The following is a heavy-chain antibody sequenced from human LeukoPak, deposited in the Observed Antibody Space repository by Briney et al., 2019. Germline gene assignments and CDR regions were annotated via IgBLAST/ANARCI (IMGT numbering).Heavy chain of an antibody. V-gene: IGHV3-9*01. CDR3: AKDTRSWPRGFDY. CDR1: GFTFDDYA. Sequence: GGSLRLSCAASGFTFDDYAIHWVRQAPGKGLEWVSGISWNSGSIGYADSVKGRFTISRDNAKNSLYLQMNSLRAEDTALYYCAKDTRSWPRGFDYWGQGTLVTVSS. J-gene: IGHJ4*02. CDR2: ISWNSGSI. D-gene: IGHD6-13*01.